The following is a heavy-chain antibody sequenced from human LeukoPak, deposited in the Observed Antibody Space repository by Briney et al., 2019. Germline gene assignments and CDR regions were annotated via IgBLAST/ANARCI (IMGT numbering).Heavy chain of an antibody. CDR1: GFTFSSYA. Sequence: GGSLRLSCAASGFTFSSYAMGWVRKAPRQGLEWVSAISGSGGSTYYADSLKGRFTISRDNSKNTLYLQMNSLRAEDTAVYYCARGSGYYHADLDYWGQGTLVTVSS. V-gene: IGHV3-23*01. CDR2: ISGSGGST. D-gene: IGHD3-22*01. J-gene: IGHJ4*02. CDR3: ARGSGYYHADLDY.